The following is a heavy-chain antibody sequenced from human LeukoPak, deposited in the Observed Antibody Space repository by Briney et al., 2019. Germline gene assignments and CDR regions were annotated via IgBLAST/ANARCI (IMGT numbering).Heavy chain of an antibody. Sequence: GGSLRLSCSASGFTLSSYGLHWVRQAPGKGLQYVSGISSNGGSTDYADSVKGRFTISRDNSKNTLYLQMSSLRAEDTAVYYCVKDQGYYDFWSGYEYFHHWGQGTLVTVSS. CDR2: ISSNGGST. J-gene: IGHJ1*01. CDR3: VKDQGYYDFWSGYEYFHH. D-gene: IGHD3-3*01. CDR1: GFTLSSYG. V-gene: IGHV3-64D*08.